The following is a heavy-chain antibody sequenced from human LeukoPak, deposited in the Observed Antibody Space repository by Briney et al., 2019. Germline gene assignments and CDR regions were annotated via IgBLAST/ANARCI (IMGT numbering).Heavy chain of an antibody. J-gene: IGHJ4*02. CDR1: GASISSHY. CDR2: IHYTGIT. V-gene: IGHV4-59*11. CDR3: ARVYDYGKFDF. Sequence: SETLSLTCTVSGASISSHYWSWIRQPPGRGLEWIGYIHYTGITSFDPSLKSRLTMSIDTSKSQFSLNLNSVTAADTAVYYCARVYDYGKFDFWGPGAPLTVSP. D-gene: IGHD4/OR15-4a*01.